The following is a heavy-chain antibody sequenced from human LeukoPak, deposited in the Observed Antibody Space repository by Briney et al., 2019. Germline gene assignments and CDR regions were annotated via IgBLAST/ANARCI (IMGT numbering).Heavy chain of an antibody. V-gene: IGHV3-30*04. CDR2: ISYDGSNK. CDR1: GFTFSSYA. D-gene: IGHD2-15*01. Sequence: GGSLRLSCAASGFTFSSYAMHWFRQAPGKGLEWVAVISYDGSNKYYADSVKGRFTISRDNSKNTLYLQMNSLRAEDTAVYYCARAIYCSGGSCYSGGFDYWGQGTLVTVSS. CDR3: ARAIYCSGGSCYSGGFDY. J-gene: IGHJ4*02.